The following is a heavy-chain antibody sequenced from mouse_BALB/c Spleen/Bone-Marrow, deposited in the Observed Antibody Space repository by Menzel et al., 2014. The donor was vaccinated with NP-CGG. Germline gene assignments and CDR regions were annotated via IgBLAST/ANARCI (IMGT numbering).Heavy chain of an antibody. CDR1: GFTFTDHY. J-gene: IGHJ2*01. CDR2: IRNKANGYTT. Sequence: EVMLVESGGGLVQPGGFLRLSCATSGFTFTDHYVSWVRRPPGKALEWLGFIRNKANGYTTEYSASVKGRFTISRDNSQSIVYLQMNTLRAEDSATYYCARDYSYYFDYWGQGTTLTVSS. D-gene: IGHD2-1*01. CDR3: ARDYSYYFDY. V-gene: IGHV7-3*02.